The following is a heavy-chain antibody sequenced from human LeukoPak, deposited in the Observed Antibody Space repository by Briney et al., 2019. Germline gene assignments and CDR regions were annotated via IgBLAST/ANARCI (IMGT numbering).Heavy chain of an antibody. J-gene: IGHJ5*02. CDR2: IIPILGIA. CDR1: GGTFSSYA. CDR3: ATGDSSGYYPNWFDP. Sequence: GASVKVSCKASGGTFSSYAISWVRQAPGQGLEWMGRIIPILGIANYAQKFQGRVTITADKSTSTAYMELSSLRSEDTAVYYCATGDSSGYYPNWFDPWGQGTLVTVSS. V-gene: IGHV1-69*04. D-gene: IGHD3-22*01.